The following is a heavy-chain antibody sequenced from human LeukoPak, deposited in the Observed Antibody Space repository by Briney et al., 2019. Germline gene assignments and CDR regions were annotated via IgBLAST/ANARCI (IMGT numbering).Heavy chain of an antibody. Sequence: SQTLSLTCVISGDSVSSNSAAWNWIRQSPSRGLEWLRRTYYRSKWYSDYAVSVRSRITINPDTSKNQFSLQLNSVTPEDTAVYYCAYYGDPPYNWFDPWGQGTLVTVSS. J-gene: IGHJ5*02. CDR2: TYYRSKWYS. CDR3: AYYGDPPYNWFDP. D-gene: IGHD3-10*01. V-gene: IGHV6-1*01. CDR1: GDSVSSNSAA.